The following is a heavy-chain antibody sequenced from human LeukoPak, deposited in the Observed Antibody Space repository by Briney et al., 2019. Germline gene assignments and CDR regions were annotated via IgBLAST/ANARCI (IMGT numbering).Heavy chain of an antibody. D-gene: IGHD4-17*01. J-gene: IGHJ3*02. CDR2: IRASGDLR. CDR3: ARDPNGDYIGAFDM. CDR1: TFNFRDFA. V-gene: IGHV3-23*01. Sequence: SGGSLRLSCAASTFNFRDFAMMWVRQAPGRGLEWVSAIRASGDLRFYADSVKGRFTVSRDNSKNTLYLQMNSLRAADTAVYYCARDPNGDYIGAFDMCGQGTKVTVSS.